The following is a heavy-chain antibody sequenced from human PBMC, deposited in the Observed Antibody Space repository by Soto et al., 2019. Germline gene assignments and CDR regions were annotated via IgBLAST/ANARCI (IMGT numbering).Heavy chain of an antibody. CDR2: ISSSGSSV. CDR1: RFTFSTYE. J-gene: IGHJ4*02. Sequence: GGSLRLSCAASRFTFSTYEMHWVRQAPGKGRERVSCISSSGSSVYYADSVKGRFTISRDNSRNSLYLQMNSLRDEDTALYYCVRYCSSTLCNGVATRTFDYWGQGALVTVSS. V-gene: IGHV3-48*03. D-gene: IGHD5-12*01. CDR3: VRYCSSTLCNGVATRTFDY.